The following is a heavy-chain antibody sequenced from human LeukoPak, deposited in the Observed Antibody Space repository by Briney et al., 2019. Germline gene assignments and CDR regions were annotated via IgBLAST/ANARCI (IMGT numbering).Heavy chain of an antibody. CDR3: ARDLGSRYYYYYMDV. Sequence: ASVKVSCKASGYTFTSYYMHWVRQAPGQGLEWMGIINPSGGSTSYAQKFQGRVTMTRDMSTSTVYMELSSLRSEDTAVYYCARDLGSRYYYYYMDVWGKGTTVTVSS. J-gene: IGHJ6*03. D-gene: IGHD6-13*01. V-gene: IGHV1-46*01. CDR2: INPSGGST. CDR1: GYTFTSYY.